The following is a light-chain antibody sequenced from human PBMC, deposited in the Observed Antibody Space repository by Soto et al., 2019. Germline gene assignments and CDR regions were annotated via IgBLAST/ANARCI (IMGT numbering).Light chain of an antibody. CDR1: SSDVGAFNF. CDR3: SSYTVSRTYV. V-gene: IGLV2-14*03. J-gene: IGLJ1*01. Sequence: QSALTQPASVSGSPGQSMTISCTGTSSDVGAFNFVSWHQQHPGKAPKLMIYNVYDRPSGVSYRFSGSKYGNTASLTISGLQGEDEADYYCSSYTVSRTYVFGTGTKVTVL. CDR2: NVY.